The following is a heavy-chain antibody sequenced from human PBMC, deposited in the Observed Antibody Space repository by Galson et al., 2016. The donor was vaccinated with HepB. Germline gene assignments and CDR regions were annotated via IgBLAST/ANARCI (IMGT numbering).Heavy chain of an antibody. V-gene: IGHV6-1*01. J-gene: IGHJ4*02. CDR3: ASSDYGDYGGREFDY. Sequence: CAISGDSVSSDTAAWNWIRQSPSRGLEWLGRTYYRSNWHNDYAVSVKSRISINPDTSKNQFSLRLNSVTPEDTAVYYCASSDYGDYGGREFDYWGQGTLVTVSS. CDR1: GDSVSSDTAA. D-gene: IGHD4-17*01. CDR2: TYYRSNWHN.